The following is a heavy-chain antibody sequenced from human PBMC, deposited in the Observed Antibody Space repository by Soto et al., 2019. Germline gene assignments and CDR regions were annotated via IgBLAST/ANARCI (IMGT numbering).Heavy chain of an antibody. CDR2: INSDGSST. CDR3: ARCRVDGDYVP. J-gene: IGHJ5*02. Sequence: EVQLVESGGGLVQPGGSLRLSCAVSGFTFSNYWMHWVRQAPGKGLVWVSRINSDGSSTSYADFVKGRFTISRDNAKNTLYLHMNSLRAEDTAVYYCARCRVDGDYVPWGQGTLVTVSS. V-gene: IGHV3-74*01. D-gene: IGHD4-17*01. CDR1: GFTFSNYW.